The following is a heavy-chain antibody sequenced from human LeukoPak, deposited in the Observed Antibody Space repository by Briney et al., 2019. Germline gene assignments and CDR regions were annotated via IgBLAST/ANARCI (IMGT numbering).Heavy chain of an antibody. CDR3: ARGVGEMATYYFDY. CDR1: GVPISTYY. V-gene: IGHV4-59*01. Sequence: SETLSLTCSVSGVPISTYYWSWLRQSPGKGLEWIAYVYYNGDIMYNPSLKSRVTISVDTSKNQFSLKLSSVTAADTAVYYCARGVGEMATYYFDYWGQGTLVTVSS. CDR2: VYYNGDI. D-gene: IGHD5-24*01. J-gene: IGHJ4*02.